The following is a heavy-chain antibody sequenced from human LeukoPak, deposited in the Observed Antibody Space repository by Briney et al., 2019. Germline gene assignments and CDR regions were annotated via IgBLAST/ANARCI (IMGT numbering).Heavy chain of an antibody. CDR2: IRSNNYGETT. CDR3: TRGAKAAAGLCDY. D-gene: IGHD6-13*01. V-gene: IGHV3-49*04. J-gene: IGHJ4*02. Sequence: GGSLRLSCTASGFTFGDYAMSWVRQAPGKGLEWVGFIRSNNYGETTEYAASVKGRFTISRDDSDSIAYLQMNSLKAEDTAVYYCTRGAKAAAGLCDYWGQGTLVTVSS. CDR1: GFTFGDYA.